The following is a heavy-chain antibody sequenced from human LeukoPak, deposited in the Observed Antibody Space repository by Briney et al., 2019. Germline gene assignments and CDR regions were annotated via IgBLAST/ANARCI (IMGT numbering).Heavy chain of an antibody. J-gene: IGHJ4*01. CDR2: IWHDGTNK. CDR3: VKDRYGDLDY. CDR1: GFNFRTYG. V-gene: IGHV3-33*03. Sequence: GRSLRLSCAASGFNFRTYGMHWVRQAPGKGLEWLAIIWHDGTNKYYGDSVKGRFTISRDNSKNTLYLDMNSLRAEDTAVYYCVKDRYGDLDYWGQGTLVTVSS. D-gene: IGHD4-17*01.